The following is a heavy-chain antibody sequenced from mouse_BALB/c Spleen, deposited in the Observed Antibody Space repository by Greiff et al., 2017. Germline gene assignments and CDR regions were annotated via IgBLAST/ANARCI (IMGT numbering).Heavy chain of an antibody. CDR1: GFTFSNYW. Sequence: EVKLVESGGGLVQPGGSMKLSCVASGFTFSNYWMNWVRQSPEKGLEWVAEIRLKSNNYATHYAESVKGRFTISRDDSKSSVYLQMNNLRAEDTGIYYCTRAGYDYAMDYWGQVTSVTVSS. V-gene: IGHV6-6*02. CDR2: IRLKSNNYAT. D-gene: IGHD2-2*01. CDR3: TRAGYDYAMDY. J-gene: IGHJ4*01.